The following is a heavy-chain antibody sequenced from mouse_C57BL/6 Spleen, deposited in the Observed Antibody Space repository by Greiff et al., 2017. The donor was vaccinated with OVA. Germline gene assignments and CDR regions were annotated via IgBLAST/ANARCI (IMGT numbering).Heavy chain of an antibody. J-gene: IGHJ3*01. D-gene: IGHD4-1*01. CDR3: ARAGAVLFAY. CDR2: ISSGSSTI. Sequence: EVKLVESGGGLVKPGGSLKLSCAASGFTFSDYGMHWVRQAPEKGLEWVAYISSGSSTIYYADTVKGRFTISRDNAKNTLFLQMTSLRSEDTAMYYCARAGAVLFAYWGQGTLVTVSA. CDR1: GFTFSDYG. V-gene: IGHV5-17*01.